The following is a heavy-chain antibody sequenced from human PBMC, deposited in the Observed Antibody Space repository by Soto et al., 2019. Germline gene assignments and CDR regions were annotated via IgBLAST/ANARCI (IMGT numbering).Heavy chain of an antibody. CDR1: GGSFSGYY. Sequence: SETLSLTCSVYGGSFSGYYWSWSRQPPRKGLEWIGESNHSGRTNYNPSLKSRVTISVDTSKNQFSLKLSSVTAADTAVYYCARAPSYHFDSSGHWPRPLYFYGMDVWGTGTTV. D-gene: IGHD3-22*01. J-gene: IGHJ6*04. CDR3: ARAPSYHFDSSGHWPRPLYFYGMDV. CDR2: SNHSGRT. V-gene: IGHV4-34*01.